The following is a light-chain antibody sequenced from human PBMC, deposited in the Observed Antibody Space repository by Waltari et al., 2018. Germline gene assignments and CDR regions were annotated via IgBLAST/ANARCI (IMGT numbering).Light chain of an antibody. V-gene: IGKV1-16*01. CDR2: ATS. CDR3: QQYDSYPLT. J-gene: IGKJ4*01. CDR1: QGIKNY. Sequence: DIQMTQSPSSLSASVGDRVTITCRASQGIKNYLAWFQQKPGKVPKSLIYATSSLESGVPSRFSGSGSGTDFTLTINSLQPEDFATYYCQQYDSYPLTLGGGTKVEIK.